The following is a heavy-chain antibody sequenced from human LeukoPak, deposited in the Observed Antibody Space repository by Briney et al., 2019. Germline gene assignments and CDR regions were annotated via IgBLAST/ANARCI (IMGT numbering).Heavy chain of an antibody. CDR2: ISSSSSYI. Sequence: GGSLRLSCAASGFTFSSYSMNWVRQAPGKGLEWVSSISSSSSYIYYADSVKGRFTISRDNAKNSLYLRMNSLRAEDTAVYYCARDRGYCSSTSCYNFDYWGQGTLVTVSS. CDR1: GFTFSSYS. J-gene: IGHJ4*02. V-gene: IGHV3-21*01. D-gene: IGHD2-2*02. CDR3: ARDRGYCSSTSCYNFDY.